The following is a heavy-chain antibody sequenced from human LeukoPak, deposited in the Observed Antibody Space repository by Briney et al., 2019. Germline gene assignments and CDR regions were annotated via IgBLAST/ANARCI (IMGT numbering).Heavy chain of an antibody. D-gene: IGHD5-18*01. V-gene: IGHV4-59*12. J-gene: IGHJ4*02. Sequence: PSETLSLTCTVSGGSISSYYWSWIRQPPGKGLEWIGYIYYSGSTNYNPSLKSRVTISVDTSKNQFSLQLNSVTPEDTAVYYCARMVTIQLWSIFDYWGQGTLVTVSS. CDR3: ARMVTIQLWSIFDY. CDR2: IYYSGST. CDR1: GGSISSYY.